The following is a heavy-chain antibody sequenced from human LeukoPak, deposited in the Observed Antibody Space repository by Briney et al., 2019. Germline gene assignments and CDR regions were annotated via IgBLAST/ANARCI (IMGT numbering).Heavy chain of an antibody. D-gene: IGHD6-6*01. CDR1: GYSFISYW. V-gene: IGHV5-51*01. CDR2: IYPVDSDT. J-gene: IGHJ4*02. Sequence: GESLKISCKGSGYSFISYWIGWVRQMPGKGLEWMGIIYPVDSDTRYSPSFQGQVTISADKSVITAYLQWSSLKASDTAMYYCARLAGSWDYFDYWGQGTLVTVSS. CDR3: ARLAGSWDYFDY.